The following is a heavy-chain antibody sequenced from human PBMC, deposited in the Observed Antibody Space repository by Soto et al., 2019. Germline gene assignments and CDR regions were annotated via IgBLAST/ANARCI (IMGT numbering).Heavy chain of an antibody. V-gene: IGHV1-3*01. J-gene: IGHJ4*01. CDR2: INAGNGNT. Sequence: QVQLVQSGAEVKKPGASVKVSCKASGYTFTSYAMHWVRQAPGQRLEWMGWINAGNGNTKYSQKFQGRVTITRYKAASTAYMKLSSLNSEDTAVYYCARSSGYYYVAYWGQGTPVTVSS. CDR3: ARSSGYYYVAY. D-gene: IGHD3-22*01. CDR1: GYTFTSYA.